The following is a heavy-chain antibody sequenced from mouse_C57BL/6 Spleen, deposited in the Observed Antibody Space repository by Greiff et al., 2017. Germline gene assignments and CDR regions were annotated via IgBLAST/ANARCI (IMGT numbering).Heavy chain of an antibody. CDR1: GFTFTDYY. V-gene: IGHV7-3*01. J-gene: IGHJ3*01. D-gene: IGHD1-1*02. CDR3: ARYPYGGAWFAY. Sequence: EVHLVESGGGLVQPGGSLSLSCAASGFTFTDYYMSWVRQPPGKALEWLGFIRNKANGYTTEYSASVKGRFTISRDNSQSVLYLQMNALRAEDSATYYCARYPYGGAWFAYWGQGTLVTVSA. CDR2: IRNKANGYTT.